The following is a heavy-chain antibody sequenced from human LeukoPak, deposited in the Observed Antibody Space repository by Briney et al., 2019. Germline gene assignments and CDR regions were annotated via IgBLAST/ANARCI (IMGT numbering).Heavy chain of an antibody. Sequence: GVSLRLSCAASGLIVSSNYMTWVRQAPGKGLEWVSVIYSGGSIYYADSVKGRFTISRDNSRNTLYLQMNSLRAEDTAVYYCARALNGFDIWGPGTLVTVSS. CDR3: ARALNGFDI. V-gene: IGHV3-53*01. J-gene: IGHJ3*02. CDR1: GLIVSSNY. CDR2: IYSGGSI.